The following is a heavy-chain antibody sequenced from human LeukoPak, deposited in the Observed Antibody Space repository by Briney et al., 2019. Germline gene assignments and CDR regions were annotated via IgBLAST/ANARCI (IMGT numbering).Heavy chain of an antibody. J-gene: IGHJ4*02. Sequence: ASVKVSCKASGGTFSSYTISWVRQAPGQGLEWMGRIIPILGIANYAQKFQGRVTITADKSTSTAYMELSSLRSEDTAVYYCARHTYCGGDCYDPTTYYFDYWGQGTLVTVSS. V-gene: IGHV1-69*02. CDR2: IIPILGIA. D-gene: IGHD2-21*02. CDR1: GGTFSSYT. CDR3: ARHTYCGGDCYDPTTYYFDY.